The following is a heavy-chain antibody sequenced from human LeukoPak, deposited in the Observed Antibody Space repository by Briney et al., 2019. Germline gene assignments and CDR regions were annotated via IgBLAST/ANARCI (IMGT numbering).Heavy chain of an antibody. Sequence: GGPLRLSCAASGFTFSSYWMSWVRQAPGKGLGWVANIKQDGSEKYYVDSVKGRFTISRDNAKNSLYLQMNSLRAEDTAVYYCARDFSQQLVPFDYWGQGTLVTVSS. V-gene: IGHV3-7*01. CDR3: ARDFSQQLVPFDY. CDR1: GFTFSSYW. J-gene: IGHJ4*02. CDR2: IKQDGSEK. D-gene: IGHD6-13*01.